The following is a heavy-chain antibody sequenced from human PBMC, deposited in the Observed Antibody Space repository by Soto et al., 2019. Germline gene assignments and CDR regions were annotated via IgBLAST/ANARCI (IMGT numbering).Heavy chain of an antibody. CDR2: IIPIFGTA. CDR1: GGTFSSYA. D-gene: IGHD2-8*01. V-gene: IGHV1-69*01. Sequence: QVQLMQSGAEVKKPGSSVKVSYKASGGTFSSYAISWVRQAPGQGLEWMGGIIPIFGTANYAQKFQGRVTITADESTSTAYMELSSLRSEDTAVYYCARDCTNGVCYAYYGMDVWGQGTTVTVSS. CDR3: ARDCTNGVCYAYYGMDV. J-gene: IGHJ6*02.